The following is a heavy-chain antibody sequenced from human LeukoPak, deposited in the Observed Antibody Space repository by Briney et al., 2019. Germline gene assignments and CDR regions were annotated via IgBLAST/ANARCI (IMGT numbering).Heavy chain of an antibody. CDR2: IIPIFGTA. CDR3: ARDHFYDSSGYKDY. Sequence: SVKVSCKASGGTFSSYAISWVRQAPGQGLEWMGGIIPIFGTANYAQKFQGRVTITADESTSTAYMELSSLRSEDTAVYYCARDHFYDSSGYKDYWGQGTLVTVSS. J-gene: IGHJ4*02. D-gene: IGHD3-22*01. CDR1: GGTFSSYA. V-gene: IGHV1-69*13.